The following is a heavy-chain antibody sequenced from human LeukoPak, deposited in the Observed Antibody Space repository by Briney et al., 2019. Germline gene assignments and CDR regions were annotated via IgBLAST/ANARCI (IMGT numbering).Heavy chain of an antibody. CDR1: GFTFSSYG. J-gene: IGHJ4*02. D-gene: IGHD3-16*01. CDR2: IGSDGSDK. CDR3: AKDLSSGGGYD. V-gene: IGHV3-30*02. Sequence: GGCLRLSCAASGFTFSSYGMHWVRQAPGKGLEWVSFIGSDGSDKHYADSVKGRFTISRDNSKNTLYLQMNSLRPEDTAVYYCAKDLSSGGGYDWGQGTLVTVSS.